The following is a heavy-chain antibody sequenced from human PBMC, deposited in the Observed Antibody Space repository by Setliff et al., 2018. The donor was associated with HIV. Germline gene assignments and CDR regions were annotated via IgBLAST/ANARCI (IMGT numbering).Heavy chain of an antibody. Sequence: PGGSLRLSCAASGFTFSNFWMHWVRQAPGKGLEWVASISPDGSRNYCVGSVKGRFTASRDNAKSSLFLQMNSLRAEDTAVYYCTTYQVHYDGSGYYYYNLQHWGQGSLVTVSS. CDR2: ISPDGSRN. J-gene: IGHJ1*01. D-gene: IGHD3-22*01. V-gene: IGHV3-7*03. CDR3: TTYQVHYDGSGYYYYNLQH. CDR1: GFTFSNFW.